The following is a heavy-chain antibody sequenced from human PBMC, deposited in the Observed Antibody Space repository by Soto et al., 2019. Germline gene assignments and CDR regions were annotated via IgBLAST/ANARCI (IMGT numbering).Heavy chain of an antibody. CDR2: ISSSDDSF. Sequence: QVRLVQSGGGLVKPGGSLRLSCAASGFRFTDYHMTWVRQAPGQGLEWLSYISSSDDSFFYVDSVKGRFTISRDNSQNSLFLQMNSLRAADTALYYCARVRYTSTWPYYHGMDVWGQGTTVTVSS. J-gene: IGHJ6*02. D-gene: IGHD6-13*01. CDR1: GFRFTDYH. V-gene: IGHV3-11*01. CDR3: ARVRYTSTWPYYHGMDV.